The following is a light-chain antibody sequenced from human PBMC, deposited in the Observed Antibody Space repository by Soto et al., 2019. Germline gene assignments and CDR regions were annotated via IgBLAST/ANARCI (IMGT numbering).Light chain of an antibody. CDR2: EVT. V-gene: IGLV2-14*01. Sequence: QSALTQPASVSGSPGQSITISCTGTRSDVGGYNYVSWYQHHPGKAPKLLIYEVTNRPAEVSNRFSGSKSGITASLTISGLQSEDEADYYCSSYTSGSTVIFGGGTKGTVL. CDR3: SSYTSGSTVI. CDR1: RSDVGGYNY. J-gene: IGLJ2*01.